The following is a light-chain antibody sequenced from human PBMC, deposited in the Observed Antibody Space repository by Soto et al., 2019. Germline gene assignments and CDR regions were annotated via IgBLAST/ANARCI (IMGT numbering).Light chain of an antibody. J-gene: IGLJ2*01. Sequence: QSMLTQPPSASGTPGQRVTISCSGSSSNIGSNTVNWYQQLPGTAPKLLIYSNNQRPSGVPDRVSGSKSGTSASLAISGLQSEDEADYYCAAWDGSLNGVAFGGGTKLTVL. CDR1: SSNIGSNT. V-gene: IGLV1-44*01. CDR2: SNN. CDR3: AAWDGSLNGVA.